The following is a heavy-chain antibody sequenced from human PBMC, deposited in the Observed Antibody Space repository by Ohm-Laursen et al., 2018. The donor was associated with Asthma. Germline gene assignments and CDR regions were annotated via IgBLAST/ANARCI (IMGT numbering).Heavy chain of an antibody. CDR1: GFIFSDYF. CDR3: ARGNVEGLL. V-gene: IGHV3-74*01. CDR2: LFPDGRRT. Sequence: SLRLSCTAPGFIFSDYFMHWVRQRPGEGLEWISHLFPDGRRTNYADSVRGRFTISRDDAQNTVYLQMHSLRVDDTAAYFCARGNVEGLLWGQGTLGTVSS. J-gene: IGHJ4*02.